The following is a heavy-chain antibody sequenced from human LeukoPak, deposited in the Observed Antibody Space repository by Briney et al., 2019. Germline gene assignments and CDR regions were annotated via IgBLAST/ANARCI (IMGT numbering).Heavy chain of an antibody. V-gene: IGHV4-59*01. CDR1: GGSISSYY. CDR2: IYYSGST. Sequence: SETLSLTCTVSGGSISSYYWSWIRQPSGKGLEWIGYIYYSGSTNYNPSLKSRVTISVDTSKNQFSLKLSSVTAADTAVYYCARAAGEVDDFWSGYYTGFDYWGQGTLVTVSS. D-gene: IGHD3-3*01. CDR3: ARAAGEVDDFWSGYYTGFDY. J-gene: IGHJ4*02.